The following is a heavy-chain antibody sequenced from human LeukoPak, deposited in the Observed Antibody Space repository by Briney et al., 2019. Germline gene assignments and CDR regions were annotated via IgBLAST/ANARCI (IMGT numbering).Heavy chain of an antibody. J-gene: IGHJ6*02. D-gene: IGHD5-18*01. CDR2: IYPGDSDT. CDR1: GYSFTSYW. V-gene: IGHV5-51*01. CDR3: ARLAYDTAMVVYYGMDV. Sequence: GESLKISCKGSGYSFTSYWIGWVRQMPGKGLEWMGIIYPGDSDTRYSPSFQGRVTISADKSISTAYLQWSSLKASDTAMYYCARLAYDTAMVVYYGMDVWGQGTTVTVSS.